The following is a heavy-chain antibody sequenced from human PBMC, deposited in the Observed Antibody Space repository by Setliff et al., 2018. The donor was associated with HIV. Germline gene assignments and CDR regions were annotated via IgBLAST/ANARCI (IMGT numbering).Heavy chain of an antibody. CDR3: ARVFQSYFFDL. J-gene: IGHJ4*02. CDR2: IWYDGSEK. CDR1: GFTFSSYA. D-gene: IGHD3-3*01. V-gene: IGHV3-33*08. Sequence: PGGSLRLSCAASGFTFSSYAMHWVRQAPGKGLEWVANIWYDGSEKYYEDSVKGRFTISRDKSKNTLYLQMNSLRTEDTAVYYCARVFQSYFFDLWGQGTLVTVAA.